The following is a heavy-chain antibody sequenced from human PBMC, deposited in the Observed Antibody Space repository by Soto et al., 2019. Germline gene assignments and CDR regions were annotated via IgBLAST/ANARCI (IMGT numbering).Heavy chain of an antibody. CDR2: ISSSSSYT. V-gene: IGHV3-11*06. CDR1: GFTFSGYY. Sequence: QVQLVESGGGLVKPGGSLRLSCAASGFTFSGYYMSWIRQAPGKGLEWVSYISSSSSYTNYADSVKGRFTISRDNAKNSLYLQMNSLRAEDTAVYYCARVRVYSGSEHYQYFDYWGQGTLVTVSS. D-gene: IGHD1-26*01. CDR3: ARVRVYSGSEHYQYFDY. J-gene: IGHJ4*02.